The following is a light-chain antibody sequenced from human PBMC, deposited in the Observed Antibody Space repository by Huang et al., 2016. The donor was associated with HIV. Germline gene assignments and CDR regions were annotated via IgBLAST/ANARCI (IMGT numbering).Light chain of an antibody. CDR1: RRLEHSDGNTY. Sequence: DVAMTQSPLSLPVILGQPASISCRASRRLEHSDGNTYWNWFQQRPGQSPRRLIYKVSNRDAWVPDRVSGSVSGTDFTLKISRLEAEDVGLYYCMQGTHWPPITFGQGTRLEMK. CDR2: KVS. J-gene: IGKJ5*01. V-gene: IGKV2-30*02. CDR3: MQGTHWPPIT.